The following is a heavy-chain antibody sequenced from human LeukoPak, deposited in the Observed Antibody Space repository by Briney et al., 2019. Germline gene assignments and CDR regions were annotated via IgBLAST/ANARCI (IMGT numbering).Heavy chain of an antibody. Sequence: GGSMRLSCAASGFKFIDYTMNWVRQAPGKGLEWISYIGISSGNTKYADSVKGRFTISRDKARNSLYLQMNSLRVEDTAMYYCARDHRYAFDNWGHGTLVTVSS. CDR1: GFKFIDYT. CDR3: ARDHRYAFDN. CDR2: IGISSGNT. V-gene: IGHV3-48*01. J-gene: IGHJ4*01. D-gene: IGHD5-12*01.